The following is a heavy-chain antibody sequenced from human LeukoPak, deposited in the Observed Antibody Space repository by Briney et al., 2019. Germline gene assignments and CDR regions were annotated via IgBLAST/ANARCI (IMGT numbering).Heavy chain of an antibody. J-gene: IGHJ4*02. V-gene: IGHV5-51*01. CDR2: IYPGDSDT. CDR3: ASPSGSYFSPFDY. CDR1: GYSFTSYW. D-gene: IGHD1-26*01. Sequence: GESLKISCKGSGYSFTSYWIGWVRQMPGKGLGWMGIIYPGDSDTRYSPSFQGQVTISADKSISTAYLQWSSLKASDTAMYYCASPSGSYFSPFDYWGQGTLVTVSS.